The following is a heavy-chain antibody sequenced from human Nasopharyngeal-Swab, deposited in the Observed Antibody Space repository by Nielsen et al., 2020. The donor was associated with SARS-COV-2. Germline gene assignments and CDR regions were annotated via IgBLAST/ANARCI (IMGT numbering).Heavy chain of an antibody. J-gene: IGHJ4*02. CDR2: ISSSSSYT. CDR1: GFTFSSYS. CDR3: ARSLRGSSLHY. Sequence: GESLKISCAASGFTFSSYSMNWVRQAPGKGLEWVSSISSSSSYTYYADSVKGRFTISRDNAKNSLYLQMNSLRAEDTAVYYCARSLRGSSLHYWGQGTLVTVSS. D-gene: IGHD6-6*01. V-gene: IGHV3-21*01.